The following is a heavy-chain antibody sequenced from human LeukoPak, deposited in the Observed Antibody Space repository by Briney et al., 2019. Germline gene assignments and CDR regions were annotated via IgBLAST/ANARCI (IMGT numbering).Heavy chain of an antibody. Sequence: GGSLRLSCVASGFTFGKYWMSWVRQAPGKGLEWVANIREERGQEYYVDSVKGRFTISKNSAKNSLYLQMNTLRVEDTAMYYCASLDAAKQPLANHWGQGTLVTVSS. CDR3: ASLDAAKQPLANH. J-gene: IGHJ5*02. D-gene: IGHD5-18*01. CDR1: GFTFGKYW. CDR2: IREERGQE. V-gene: IGHV3-7*03.